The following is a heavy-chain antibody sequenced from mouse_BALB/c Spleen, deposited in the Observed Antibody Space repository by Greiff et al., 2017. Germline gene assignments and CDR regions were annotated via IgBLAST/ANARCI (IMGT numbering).Heavy chain of an antibody. CDR3: NARTH. J-gene: IGHJ4*01. Sequence: EVKVEESGAELVRSGASVKLSCTASGFNIKDYYMHWVKQRPEQGLEWIGWIDPENGDTEYAPKFQGKATMTADTSSNTAYLQLSSLTSEDTAVYYCNARTHWGQGTSVTVSS. CDR2: IDPENGDT. V-gene: IGHV14-4*02. CDR1: GFNIKDYY.